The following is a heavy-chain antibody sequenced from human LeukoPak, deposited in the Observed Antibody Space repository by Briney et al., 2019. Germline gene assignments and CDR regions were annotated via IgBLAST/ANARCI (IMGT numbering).Heavy chain of an antibody. Sequence: SETLSLTCAVYGGSFSGYYWSWIRQPPGKGLEWIGEINHSGSTNYNPSLKSRVTISVDTSKNQFSLKLSSVTAADTAVYYCARFWWGLEDDYGGNFDYWGQGTLVTVSS. D-gene: IGHD4-23*01. CDR3: ARFWWGLEDDYGGNFDY. J-gene: IGHJ4*02. CDR1: GGSFSGYY. CDR2: INHSGST. V-gene: IGHV4-34*01.